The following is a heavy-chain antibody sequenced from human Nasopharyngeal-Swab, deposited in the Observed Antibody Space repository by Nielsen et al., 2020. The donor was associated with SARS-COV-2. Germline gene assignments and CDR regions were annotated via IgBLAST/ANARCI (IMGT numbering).Heavy chain of an antibody. J-gene: IGHJ4*02. V-gene: IGHV3-48*03. Sequence: GGSLRLSCAASGFTFSSYEMNWVRQAPGKGLEWVSYISSSGSTIYYADSVKGRFTISRDNAKNSLYLQMNSLRAEDTAVYYCARGFLTYYFDYWGQGTLVTVSS. CDR1: GFTFSSYE. D-gene: IGHD2-21*01. CDR3: ARGFLTYYFDY. CDR2: ISSSGSTI.